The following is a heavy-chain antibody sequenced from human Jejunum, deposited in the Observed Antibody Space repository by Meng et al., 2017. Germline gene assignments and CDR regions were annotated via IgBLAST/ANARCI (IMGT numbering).Heavy chain of an antibody. CDR2: YSGSGHT. CDR1: GFTFSTFA. J-gene: IGHJ4*01. CDR3: AKDVPHSGWRGFGY. D-gene: IGHD6-19*01. V-gene: IGHV3-23*01. Sequence: GGFLRLSCAASGFTFSTFAMTWVRQAPGKGLEWVSAYSGSGHTYYADSAKGRFTISKDISKNTLYLHMNSLRAEDTAVYYCAKDVPHSGWRGFGYWGQGNRVNGFS.